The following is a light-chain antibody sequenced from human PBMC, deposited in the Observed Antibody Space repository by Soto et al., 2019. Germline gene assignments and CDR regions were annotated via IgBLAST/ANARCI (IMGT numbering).Light chain of an antibody. CDR2: AAS. CDR3: QQSFSNPFT. J-gene: IGKJ3*01. V-gene: IGKV1-39*01. CDR1: QSISNH. Sequence: DIHMTQSPSSLSASVGDRITITCRARQSISNHLNWYQQRVGKAPKLLIYAASSLESGVPSRFSGSGFGTDFTLTVNSLQPEDVATYYCQQSFSNPFTFGPGTKVDIK.